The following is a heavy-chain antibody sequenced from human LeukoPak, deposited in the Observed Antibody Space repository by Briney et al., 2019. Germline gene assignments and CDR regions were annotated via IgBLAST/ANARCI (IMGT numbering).Heavy chain of an antibody. Sequence: GGSLRLSCAASGLTFSSYAISWVRQAPGKGLEGVSSITGSGGSTYYADSVKGRFTISRDNSKNTLYLQMNSLRAEDTAVYYCAKSRRMVRGALDYWGQGTLVTVSS. CDR2: ITGSGGST. CDR1: GLTFSSYA. V-gene: IGHV3-23*01. D-gene: IGHD3-10*01. J-gene: IGHJ4*02. CDR3: AKSRRMVRGALDY.